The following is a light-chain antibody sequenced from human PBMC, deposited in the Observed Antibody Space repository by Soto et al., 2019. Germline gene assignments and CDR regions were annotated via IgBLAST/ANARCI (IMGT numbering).Light chain of an antibody. CDR2: DAS. V-gene: IGKV1-5*01. CDR1: QRIDRY. Sequence: DIQLTQSPSTLSASVGDRVTVTCRASQRIDRYLAWYQQKPGQAPKLLVYDASTLEGGVPASFSGSGSATEFILTISSLQPDDFATYYCQQYKDGAWTFGQGTRVEIK. CDR3: QQYKDGAWT. J-gene: IGKJ1*01.